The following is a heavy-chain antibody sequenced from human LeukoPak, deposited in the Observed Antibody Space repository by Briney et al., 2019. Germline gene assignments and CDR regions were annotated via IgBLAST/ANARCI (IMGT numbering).Heavy chain of an antibody. CDR2: FDPEDGET. V-gene: IGHV1-24*01. CDR3: ATAPPRYYHGSGSYYIGPFDY. J-gene: IGHJ4*02. Sequence: ASVKVSCKVSGYTLTELSMHWVRQAPGKGLEWMGGFDPEDGETIYAQKFQGRVTMTEDTSTDTAYMELSSLRSEDTAVYYCATAPPRYYHGSGSYYIGPFDYWGQGTLVTASS. D-gene: IGHD3-10*01. CDR1: GYTLTELS.